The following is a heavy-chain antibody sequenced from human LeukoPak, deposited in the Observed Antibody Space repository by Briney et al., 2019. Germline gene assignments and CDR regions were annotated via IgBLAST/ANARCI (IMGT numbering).Heavy chain of an antibody. CDR2: IYPGDSDT. CDR3: ARHGDSSGYPYYGMDV. D-gene: IGHD3-22*01. Sequence: GESLKISCKGSGYSFTSYWIGWVRQMPGKGLEWMGIIYPGDSDTRYSPSFQGQVTISADKSISTAYLQWSSLKASDTAMYYCARHGDSSGYPYYGMDVWSQRTTVTVSS. CDR1: GYSFTSYW. V-gene: IGHV5-51*01. J-gene: IGHJ6*02.